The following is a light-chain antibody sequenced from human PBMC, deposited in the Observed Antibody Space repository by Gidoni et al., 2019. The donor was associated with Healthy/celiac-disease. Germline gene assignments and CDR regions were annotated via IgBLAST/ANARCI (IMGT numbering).Light chain of an antibody. CDR3: QQYNNWPPYT. Sequence: IVMTQSPATLSVSPGERATPSCRASQVVSSNLAWFQQKPGQAPRLLIYGASTRATGIPARFSGSGSGTEFTLTISSLQSEDFAVYYCQQYNNWPPYTFGQGTKLEIK. J-gene: IGKJ2*01. V-gene: IGKV3-15*01. CDR2: GAS. CDR1: QVVSSN.